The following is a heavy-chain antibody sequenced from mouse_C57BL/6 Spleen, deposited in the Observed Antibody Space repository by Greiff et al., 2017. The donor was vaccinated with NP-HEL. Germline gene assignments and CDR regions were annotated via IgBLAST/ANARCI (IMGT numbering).Heavy chain of an antibody. V-gene: IGHV1-9*01. CDR2: ILPGSGST. CDR3: AREGIITTVVEDWYFDV. Sequence: QVQLKESGAELMKPGASVKLSCKATGYTFTGYWIEWVKQRPGHGLEWIGEILPGSGSTNYNEKFKGKATFTADTSSNTAYMQLSSLTTEDSAIYYCAREGIITTVVEDWYFDVWGTGTTVTVSS. J-gene: IGHJ1*03. CDR1: GYTFTGYW. D-gene: IGHD1-1*01.